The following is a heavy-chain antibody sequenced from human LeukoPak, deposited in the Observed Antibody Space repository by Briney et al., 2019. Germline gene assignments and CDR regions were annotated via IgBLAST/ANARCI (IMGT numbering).Heavy chain of an antibody. D-gene: IGHD3-10*01. CDR2: ISAYNGNT. CDR3: AWLYYYGSGSIGSFDY. CDR1: GYTFTSYG. V-gene: IGHV1-18*01. Sequence: ASVKVSCKASGYTFTSYGISWVRQAPGQGLEWMGWISAYNGNTNYAQKLQGRVTMTTDTSTSTAYMELRSLRSDDTAVYYCAWLYYYGSGSIGSFDYWGQGTLVTVSS. J-gene: IGHJ4*02.